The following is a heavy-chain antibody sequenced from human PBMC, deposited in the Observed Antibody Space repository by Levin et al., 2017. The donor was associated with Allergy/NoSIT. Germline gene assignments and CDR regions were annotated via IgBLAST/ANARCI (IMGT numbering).Heavy chain of an antibody. D-gene: IGHD3-3*01. CDR3: ARAAGWDFWSGYYTGLNWPDTGGAYYYYGMDV. V-gene: IGHV4-59*01. J-gene: IGHJ6*02. CDR1: GGSISSYY. Sequence: MTSETLSLTCTVSGGSISSYYWSWIRQPPGKGLEWIGYIYYSGSTNYNPSLKSRVTISVDTSKNQFSLKLSSVTAADTAVYYCARAAGWDFWSGYYTGLNWPDTGGAYYYYGMDVWGQGTTVTVSS. CDR2: IYYSGST.